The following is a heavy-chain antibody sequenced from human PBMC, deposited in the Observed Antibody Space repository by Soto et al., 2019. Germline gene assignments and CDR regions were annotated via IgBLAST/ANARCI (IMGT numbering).Heavy chain of an antibody. D-gene: IGHD3-22*01. V-gene: IGHV3-23*01. CDR1: GFTFSSYA. CDR3: AKGGYYYDSSGYFDY. J-gene: IGHJ4*02. Sequence: LRLSCAASGFTFSSYAMSWVRQAPGKGLEWVSAISGSGGSTYYADSVKGRFTISRDNSKNTLYLQMNSLRAEDTAVYYCAKGGYYYDSSGYFDYWGQGTLVTVSS. CDR2: ISGSGGST.